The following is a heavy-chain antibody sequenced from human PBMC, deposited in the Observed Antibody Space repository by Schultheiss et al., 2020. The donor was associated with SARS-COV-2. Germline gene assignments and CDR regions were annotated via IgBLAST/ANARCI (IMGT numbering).Heavy chain of an antibody. Sequence: SETLSLTCTVSGGSISSYYWSWIRQRPGKGLEWIGEINHSGSTNYNPSLKSRVTISVDTSKNQFSLKLSSVTAADTAVYYCARFTSPPSDAFDIWGQGTMVTVSS. CDR1: GGSISSYY. CDR2: INHSGST. J-gene: IGHJ3*02. CDR3: ARFTSPPSDAFDI. V-gene: IGHV4-34*01.